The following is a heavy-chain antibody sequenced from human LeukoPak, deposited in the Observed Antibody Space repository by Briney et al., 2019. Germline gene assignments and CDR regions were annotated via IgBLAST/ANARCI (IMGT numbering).Heavy chain of an antibody. D-gene: IGHD5-18*01. Sequence: GGSLRLSCAASGFSFISYSMNWVRQAPGKGLEWVSFISRSSNYIYYADSVKGRFTISRDNAKNSLYLQMNSLIPEDTAVYYCARQYISGQWYFDYWGQGTLVTVSS. CDR1: GFSFISYS. J-gene: IGHJ4*02. V-gene: IGHV3-21*01. CDR3: ARQYISGQWYFDY. CDR2: ISRSSNYI.